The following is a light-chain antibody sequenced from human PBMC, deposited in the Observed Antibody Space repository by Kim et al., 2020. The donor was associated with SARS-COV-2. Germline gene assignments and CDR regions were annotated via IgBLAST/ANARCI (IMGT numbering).Light chain of an antibody. V-gene: IGLV2-14*04. CDR2: DVS. CDR1: SSDVGGYNY. Sequence: GQSITISCTGTSSDVGGYNYVSWYQQHPGKAPKLMIYDVSKRPSGVSSRFSGSKSGNTASLTISGLQAEDEADYYCSSYTSSSTEVFGGGTQLTVL. J-gene: IGLJ2*01. CDR3: SSYTSSSTEV.